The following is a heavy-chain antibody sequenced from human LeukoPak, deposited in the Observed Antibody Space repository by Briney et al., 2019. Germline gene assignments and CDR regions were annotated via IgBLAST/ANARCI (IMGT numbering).Heavy chain of an antibody. D-gene: IGHD4-23*01. CDR3: VRDLELVITPWYDFDH. Sequence: PGGSLRLSCAASGLTFSSYWMHWVRHAPGRGLVWVARINTNGRIISYADAVKGRFTITRDDTKNTLYLQMNSLRAEDTAVYYSVRDLELVITPWYDFDHWGQGTLVNVSS. J-gene: IGHJ4*02. CDR2: INTNGRII. V-gene: IGHV3-74*01. CDR1: GLTFSSYW.